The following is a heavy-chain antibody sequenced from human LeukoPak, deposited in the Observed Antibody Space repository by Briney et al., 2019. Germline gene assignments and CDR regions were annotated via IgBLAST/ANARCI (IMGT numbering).Heavy chain of an antibody. CDR1: GGTFSSYA. CDR3: ARDRTRLSSGPFDY. CDR2: IIPILGIA. J-gene: IGHJ4*02. V-gene: IGHV1-69*04. Sequence: GASVKVSCKASGGTFSSYAISWVRQAPGQGLEWMGRIIPILGIANYAQKFQGRVTITADKSTSTAYMELSSLRSEDTAVYYCARDRTRLSSGPFDYWGQGTLVTVSS. D-gene: IGHD3-22*01.